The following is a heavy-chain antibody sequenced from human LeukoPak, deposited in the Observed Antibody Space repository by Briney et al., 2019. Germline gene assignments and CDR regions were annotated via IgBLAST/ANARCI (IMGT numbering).Heavy chain of an antibody. CDR3: ARTSYDILTGYYEPPTYYFDY. J-gene: IGHJ4*02. CDR1: GYTFTSYY. CDR2: INPSGGST. V-gene: IGHV1-46*01. D-gene: IGHD3-9*01. Sequence: GASVKVSCKASGYTFTSYYMHWVRQAPGQGLEWMGIINPSGGSTSYAQKFQGRVTMTRDTSTSTVYMELSSLRSEDTAVYYCARTSYDILTGYYEPPTYYFDYWGQGTLVTVPS.